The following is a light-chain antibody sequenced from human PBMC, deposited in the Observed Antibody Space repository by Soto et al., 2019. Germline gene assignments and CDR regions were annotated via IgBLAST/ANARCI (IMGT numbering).Light chain of an antibody. V-gene: IGKV1D-16*01. J-gene: IGKJ1*01. Sequence: DIQMTQSPSTLSASVGDRVTITCRASQGISSWLAWYQQKPGKAPKLLIYAASSLQSGVPSRFSGSGSGTEFTLIISGLQPDDSATYYCQQYTNTNNPWMFGQGTKVDI. CDR3: QQYTNTNNPWM. CDR2: AAS. CDR1: QGISSW.